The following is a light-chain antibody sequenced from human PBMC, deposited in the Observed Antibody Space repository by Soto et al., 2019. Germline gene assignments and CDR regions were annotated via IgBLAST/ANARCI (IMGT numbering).Light chain of an antibody. CDR1: QSVSSNY. J-gene: IGKJ1*01. Sequence: EIVWTQSPGTLSLSSGERATLSCRASQSVSSNYLAWYQQKPGQPPRLLIYGASSRATGIPDRFSGSGSGTDFTLTISRLEPEDLAVYYCQQYGGLPWAFGQGTKVEIK. CDR3: QQYGGLPWA. CDR2: GAS. V-gene: IGKV3-20*01.